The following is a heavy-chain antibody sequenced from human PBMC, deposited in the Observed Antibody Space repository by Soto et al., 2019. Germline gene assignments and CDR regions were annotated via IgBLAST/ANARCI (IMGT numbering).Heavy chain of an antibody. Sequence: QVQLVQSGAEVKKPGASVKVSCKASGYTFTSYDINWVRQATGQGLEWMGWMNPNSGNTGYAQKLQGRVTMTRNTSISTAYMELGSLRSEDTAVYYCARGGHIVVVPAAMDYYYYMDVWGKGTTVTVSS. CDR1: GYTFTSYD. D-gene: IGHD2-2*01. CDR2: MNPNSGNT. V-gene: IGHV1-8*01. J-gene: IGHJ6*03. CDR3: ARGGHIVVVPAAMDYYYYMDV.